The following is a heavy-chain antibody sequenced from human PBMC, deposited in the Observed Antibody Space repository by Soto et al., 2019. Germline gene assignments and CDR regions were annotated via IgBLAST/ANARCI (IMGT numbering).Heavy chain of an antibody. J-gene: IGHJ3*02. Sequence: ASVKVSCKASGYPFTSYDFNWVRQATGQGLEWLGWMNPSSDNTGYGQKFQGRVTVTRNTSTYTVYLELSSLRSEDTAVYYCARPPNKRAGSYGAIWGQGTVVTVSS. CDR1: GYPFTSYD. D-gene: IGHD3-10*01. V-gene: IGHV1-8*01. CDR3: ARPPNKRAGSYGAI. CDR2: MNPSSDNT.